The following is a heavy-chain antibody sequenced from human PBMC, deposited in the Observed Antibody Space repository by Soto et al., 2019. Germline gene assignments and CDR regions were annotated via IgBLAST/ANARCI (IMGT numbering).Heavy chain of an antibody. J-gene: IGHJ6*03. CDR1: GFTFSSYA. V-gene: IGHV3-23*01. CDR3: ATVASGYGKRKGHDYYYWDV. CDR2: ISGSGGST. Sequence: EVQLLDSGGGLVQPGGSLRLSCAASGFTFSSYAMSWVRQAPGKGLEWVSAISGSGGSTYYADSVKGRFTISRDNSKNTLHLQMISLRAEDTAVYYCATVASGYGKRKGHDYYYWDVWGKGTTVTVSS. D-gene: IGHD5-12*01.